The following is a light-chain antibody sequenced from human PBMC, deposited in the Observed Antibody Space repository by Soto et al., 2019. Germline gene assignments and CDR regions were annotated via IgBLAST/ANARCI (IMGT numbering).Light chain of an antibody. CDR1: QNINSW. CDR2: EAS. CDR3: QQYNAYSWT. Sequence: IQMTKSPSTLSASVLYRVTITFLASQNINSWLAWYQQKPGKAPKLLIYEASTLERGVPSRFGGSGSGTEFTLTISSLQSDDFGTYYCQQYNAYSWTFGQGTKVDI. J-gene: IGKJ1*01. V-gene: IGKV1-5*03.